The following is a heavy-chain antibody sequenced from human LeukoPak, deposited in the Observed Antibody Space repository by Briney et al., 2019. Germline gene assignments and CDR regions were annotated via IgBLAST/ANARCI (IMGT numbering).Heavy chain of an antibody. Sequence: SQTLSLTCAVSGGSISSGGYSWSWIRQPPGEGLEWIGYIYHSGSTYYNPSLKSRVTISVDRSKNQFSLKLSSVTAADTAVYYCARVSLYCSSTSCRGNYFDYWGQGTLVTVSS. CDR1: GGSISSGGYS. CDR2: IYHSGST. D-gene: IGHD2-2*01. J-gene: IGHJ4*02. V-gene: IGHV4-30-2*01. CDR3: ARVSLYCSSTSCRGNYFDY.